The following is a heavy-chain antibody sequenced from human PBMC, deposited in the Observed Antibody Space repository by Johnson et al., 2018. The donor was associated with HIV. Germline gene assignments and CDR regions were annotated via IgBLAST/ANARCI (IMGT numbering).Heavy chain of an antibody. CDR2: INSDGSST. D-gene: IGHD2-15*01. CDR1: GFTFSSYW. J-gene: IGHJ3*02. V-gene: IGHV3-74*02. Sequence: VQLVESGGGVVQPGRSLRLSCAASGFTFSSYWMHWVRQAPGKGLVWVSRINSDGSSTSYADSVKGRFTISRDNSKNTQYLQMNSLRAEDTAVYYCAKGDFSGGGCVSFTDAFDIWGQGTMVTVSS. CDR3: AKGDFSGGGCVSFTDAFDI.